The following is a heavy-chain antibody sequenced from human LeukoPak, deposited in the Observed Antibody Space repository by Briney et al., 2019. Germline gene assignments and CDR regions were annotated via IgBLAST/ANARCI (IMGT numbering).Heavy chain of an antibody. D-gene: IGHD2-15*01. CDR3: AKQDCSGGSCEFDY. V-gene: IGHV3-9*01. CDR2: ISWNSGSI. J-gene: IGHJ4*02. CDR1: GFTFDDYA. Sequence: PGGSLRLSCAASGFTFDDYAMHWVRQAPGKGLEWVSGISWNSGSIGYADSVEGRFTISRDNAKNSLYLQMNSLRAEDTALYYCAKQDCSGGSCEFDYWGQGTLVTVSS.